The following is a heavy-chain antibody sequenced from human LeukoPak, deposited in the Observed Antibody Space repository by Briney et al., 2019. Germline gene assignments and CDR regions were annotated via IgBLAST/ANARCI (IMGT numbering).Heavy chain of an antibody. CDR3: ARVRSRDWFDP. CDR1: GFTFSSYS. J-gene: IGHJ5*02. Sequence: GGSLRLSCAASGFTFSSYSMNWVRQAPGKGLEWVSYISSSSSTIYYADSVKGRFTISRDNAKNSLYLQMNSLRAEDTAVYYCARVRSRDWFDPWGQGTLVTSPQ. V-gene: IGHV3-48*01. CDR2: ISSSSSTI. D-gene: IGHD2-21*01.